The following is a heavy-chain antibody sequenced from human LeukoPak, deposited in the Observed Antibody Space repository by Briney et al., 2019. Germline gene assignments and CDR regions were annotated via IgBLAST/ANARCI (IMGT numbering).Heavy chain of an antibody. CDR1: GFTFSSYG. CDR3: AKDHHAFDY. CDR2: ISYDGSNK. J-gene: IGHJ4*02. V-gene: IGHV3-30*18. Sequence: PGGSLRLSCAASGFTFSSYGMHWVRQAPGKGLEWVTVISYDGSNKYYADSVKGRFTISRDNSKNTLYLQMNSLRAEDTAVYYCAKDHHAFDYWGQGTLVTVSS.